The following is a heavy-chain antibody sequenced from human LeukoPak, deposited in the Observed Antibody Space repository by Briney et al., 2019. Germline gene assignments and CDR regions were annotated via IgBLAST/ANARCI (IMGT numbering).Heavy chain of an antibody. CDR3: AKPPPGFRTERITMIVAFDY. Sequence: GGSLRLSCAASGFTFSSYAMSCVRQAPGKGLEWVSAISGSGGSTYYADSVKGRFTSSRDNSKNTLYLQMNSLRAEDTAVYYCAKPPPGFRTERITMIVAFDYWGQGTLVTVSS. J-gene: IGHJ4*02. D-gene: IGHD3-22*01. CDR2: ISGSGGST. CDR1: GFTFSSYA. V-gene: IGHV3-23*01.